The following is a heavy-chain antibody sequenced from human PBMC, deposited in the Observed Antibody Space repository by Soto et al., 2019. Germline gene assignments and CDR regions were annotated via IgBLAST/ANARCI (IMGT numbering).Heavy chain of an antibody. CDR2: MNPNSGNT. D-gene: IGHD2-15*01. V-gene: IGHV1-8*01. J-gene: IGHJ4*02. CDR1: GYTFTSYD. Sequence: ASVKVSCKASGYTFTSYDINWVRQATGQGLEWMGWMNPNSGNTGYEKKFQGSVTMTRNTSISTAYMELSSLRSEDTAVYYCARVRYSGGSCYSFWGQGTLVTV. CDR3: ARVRYSGGSCYSF.